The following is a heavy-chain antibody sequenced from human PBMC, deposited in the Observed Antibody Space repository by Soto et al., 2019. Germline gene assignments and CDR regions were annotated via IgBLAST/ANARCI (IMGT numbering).Heavy chain of an antibody. V-gene: IGHV4-61*01. J-gene: IGHJ5*02. D-gene: IGHD1-1*01. CDR3: ARKEPQLTWFDP. CDR2: IYYSGST. Sequence: SETLSLTCTVSGGSVSSGSYYWSWIRQPPGKGLEWIGYIYYSGSTNYNPSLKSRVTISVDTSKNQFSLKLSSVTAADTAVYYCARKEPQLTWFDPWGQGTLVTVS. CDR1: GGSVSSGSYY.